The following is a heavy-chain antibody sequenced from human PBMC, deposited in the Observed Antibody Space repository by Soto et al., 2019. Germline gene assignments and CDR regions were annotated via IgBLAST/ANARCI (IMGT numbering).Heavy chain of an antibody. CDR3: AKDDRKDIVLIVYADPHYYYYGMYV. J-gene: IGHJ6*02. Sequence: QVQLVESGGGVVQPGRSLRLSCAASGFTFSSYGMHWVRQAPGKGLEWVAVISYDGSNKYYADSVKGRFTISRDNSKNTLYLHMNSLRAEDTAVYYCAKDDRKDIVLIVYADPHYYYYGMYVWCQGTTVTVSS. V-gene: IGHV3-30*14. CDR2: ISYDGSNK. D-gene: IGHD2-8*01. CDR1: GFTFSSYG.